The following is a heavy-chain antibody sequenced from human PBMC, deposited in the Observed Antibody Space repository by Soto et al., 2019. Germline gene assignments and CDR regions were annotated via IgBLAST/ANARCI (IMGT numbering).Heavy chain of an antibody. Sequence: SETLSLTCTVSGGSISSSSYYWGWIRQPPGKGLEWIGSIYYIGSTYYNPSLKSRVTISVDTSKNQFSLKLSSVTAADTAVYYCGSGGGYDILTGYLMYYFDYWGRGTLVTVSS. CDR3: GSGGGYDILTGYLMYYFDY. D-gene: IGHD3-9*01. V-gene: IGHV4-39*01. CDR1: GGSISSSSYY. J-gene: IGHJ4*02. CDR2: IYYIGST.